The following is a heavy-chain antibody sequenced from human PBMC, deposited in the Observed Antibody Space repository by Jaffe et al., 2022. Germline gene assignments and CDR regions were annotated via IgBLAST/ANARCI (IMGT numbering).Heavy chain of an antibody. Sequence: QVQLQESGPGLVKPSQTLSLTCTVSGGSISSGSYYWSWIRQPAGKGLEWIGRIYTSGSTNYNPSLKSRVTISVDTSKNQFSLKLSSVTAADTAVYYCARQQLVPGGFDYWGQGTLVTVSS. CDR3: ARQQLVPGGFDY. V-gene: IGHV4-61*02. J-gene: IGHJ4*02. D-gene: IGHD6-13*01. CDR1: GGSISSGSYY. CDR2: IYTSGST.